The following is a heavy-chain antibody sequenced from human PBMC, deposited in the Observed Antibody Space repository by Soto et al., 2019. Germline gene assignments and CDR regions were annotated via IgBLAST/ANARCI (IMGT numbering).Heavy chain of an antibody. V-gene: IGHV3-49*03. CDR2: ISSKRYGGTA. Sequence: EVQLVESGGGLVQPGRSLGLSCTASGFTFGDYAMTWFRQAPGKGLEWVGFISSKRYGGTAEYATSVKGRFTISRDDSKSIAYLQMNSLKTEYTALYFCSRLPPSKYRDSPFDPWGQGTLVIVSS. J-gene: IGHJ5*02. D-gene: IGHD5-12*01. CDR3: SRLPPSKYRDSPFDP. CDR1: GFTFGDYA.